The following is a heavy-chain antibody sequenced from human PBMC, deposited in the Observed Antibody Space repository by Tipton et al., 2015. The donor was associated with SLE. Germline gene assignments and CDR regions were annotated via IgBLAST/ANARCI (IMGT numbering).Heavy chain of an antibody. CDR3: ARDGRGYSGYDGL. CDR2: IYYSGST. V-gene: IGHV4-31*03. D-gene: IGHD5-12*01. Sequence: TLSLTCTVSGGSISSGGYYWSWIRQHPGKGLEWIGYIYYSGSTYYNPSLKSRVTISVDTSKNQFSLKLSSVTAADTAVYYCARDGRGYSGYDGLWGRGTLVTVSS. J-gene: IGHJ2*01. CDR1: GGSISSGGYY.